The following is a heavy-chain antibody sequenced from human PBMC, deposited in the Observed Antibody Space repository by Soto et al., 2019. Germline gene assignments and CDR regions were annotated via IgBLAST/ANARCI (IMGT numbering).Heavy chain of an antibody. CDR3: ARDPLLQYNWNDAFDN. CDR2: IYYSGST. V-gene: IGHV4-61*01. J-gene: IGHJ3*02. CDR1: GGSVSSGSYY. Sequence: KTSETLSLTCTVSGGSVSSGSYYWSWIRQPPGKGLEWIGYIYYSGSTNYNPSLKSRVTISVDTSKNQFSLKLSSVTAADTAVYYCARDPLLQYNWNDAFDNWGQGTMVTVSS. D-gene: IGHD1-20*01.